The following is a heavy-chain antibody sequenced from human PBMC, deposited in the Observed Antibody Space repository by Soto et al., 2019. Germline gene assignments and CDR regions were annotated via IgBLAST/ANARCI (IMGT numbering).Heavy chain of an antibody. CDR3: ARAFPILRYFDWLSLTGFDY. CDR2: ISAYNGNT. Sequence: ASVKVSCKASGYTFTSYGISWVRQAPGQGLEWMGWISAYNGNTNYAQKLQGRVTMTTDTSTSTAYMELRSPRSDDTAVYYCARAFPILRYFDWLSLTGFDYWGQGTLVTVSS. J-gene: IGHJ4*02. D-gene: IGHD3-9*01. CDR1: GYTFTSYG. V-gene: IGHV1-18*01.